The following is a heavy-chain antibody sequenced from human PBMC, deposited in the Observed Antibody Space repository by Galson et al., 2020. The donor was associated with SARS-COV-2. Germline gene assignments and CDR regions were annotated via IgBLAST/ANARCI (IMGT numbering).Heavy chain of an antibody. J-gene: IGHJ2*01. CDR3: ALTGITMVWGDVWYFDI. CDR2: IDWDDDK. CDR1: GFSLSTSGMC. D-gene: IGHD3-10*01. Sequence: SGPTLVKPTQTLTLTCTFSGFSLSTSGMCVSWIRQPPGKALEWLALIDWDDDKYYSTSLKTRLTISKDTSKNQVVLTMTNMDPVDTATYYCALTGITMVWGDVWYFDILGRGALVTGSS. V-gene: IGHV2-70*01.